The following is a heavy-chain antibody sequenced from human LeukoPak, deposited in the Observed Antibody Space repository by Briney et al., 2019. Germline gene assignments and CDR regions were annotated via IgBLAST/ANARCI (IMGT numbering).Heavy chain of an antibody. V-gene: IGHV1-69*13. CDR1: GYTFTSYG. D-gene: IGHD5-24*01. CDR3: ARDEGTDGYNLY. CDR2: VIPILGTA. J-gene: IGHJ4*02. Sequence: SVKASCKASGYTFTSYGISWVRQAPGQGLEWMGGVIPILGTANYAQNFQGRVTITADESTSTAYMELSSLRSEDTAVYYCARDEGTDGYNLYWGQGTLVTVSS.